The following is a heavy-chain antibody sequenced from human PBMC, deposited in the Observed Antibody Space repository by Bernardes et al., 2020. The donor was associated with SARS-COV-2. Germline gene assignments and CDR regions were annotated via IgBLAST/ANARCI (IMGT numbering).Heavy chain of an antibody. Sequence: SETLSLTCAVSGDSVSSGSYYWSWIRQPPGKGLEWVGYIHYGGSTNYNPSLKSRVTISLDTSKNQFSLKLRSVTAADTAVYYCARDQAYGSGSHWVWGARREEYYGMDVWGQGTTVTVSS. CDR1: GDSVSSGSYY. V-gene: IGHV4-61*01. CDR2: IHYGGST. CDR3: ARDQAYGSGSHWVWGARREEYYGMDV. J-gene: IGHJ6*02. D-gene: IGHD3-10*01.